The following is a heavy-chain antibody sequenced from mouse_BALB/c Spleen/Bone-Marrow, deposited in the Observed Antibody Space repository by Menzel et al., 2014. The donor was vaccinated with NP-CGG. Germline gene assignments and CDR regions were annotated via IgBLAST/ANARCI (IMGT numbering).Heavy chain of an antibody. J-gene: IGHJ3*01. D-gene: IGHD2-4*01. CDR3: ARHNYDETWFAY. V-gene: IGHV5-12*02. CDR2: ISNGGGST. CDR1: GFTFSDYY. Sequence: DVKLVESGGGLVQPGGSLKLSCATSGFTFSDYYMYWVRQTPEKRLEWVAYISNGGGSTYYPDTVKGRFTISRDNAKNTLYLQMSRLKSEDTAMYYCARHNYDETWFAYCGQGTLVTVSA.